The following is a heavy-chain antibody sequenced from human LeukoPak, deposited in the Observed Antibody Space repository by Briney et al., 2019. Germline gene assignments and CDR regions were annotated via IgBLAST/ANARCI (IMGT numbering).Heavy chain of an antibody. J-gene: IGHJ4*02. D-gene: IGHD3-10*01. CDR3: AKDPTTPPTLFFDY. V-gene: IGHV3-48*01. CDR2: ISGSSSTI. CDR1: GFTFSSYS. Sequence: GGSLRLSCAASGFTFSSYSMNWVRQAPGKGLEWGSYISGSSSTIYYADSVKGRFTISRDNGKNTLYLQMNSLRAEDTAVYYCAKDPTTPPTLFFDYWGQGTLVTVSS.